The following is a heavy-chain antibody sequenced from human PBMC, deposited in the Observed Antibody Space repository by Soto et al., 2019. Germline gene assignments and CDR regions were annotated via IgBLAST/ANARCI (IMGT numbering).Heavy chain of an antibody. D-gene: IGHD3-16*01. J-gene: IGHJ5*02. Sequence: PGESLKISCKGSGYSFTSYWIGWVRQMPGKGLEWMGIIYPGDSDTRYSPSFQGQVTISADKSISTAYLQWSSLKASDTAMYYCARLEERLAAPSWFDPWGQGTLVTVSS. CDR3: ARLEERLAAPSWFDP. CDR2: IYPGDSDT. V-gene: IGHV5-51*01. CDR1: GYSFTSYW.